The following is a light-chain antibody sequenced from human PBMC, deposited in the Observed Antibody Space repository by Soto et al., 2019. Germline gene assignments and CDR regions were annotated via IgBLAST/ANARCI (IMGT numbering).Light chain of an antibody. V-gene: IGKV1-27*01. Sequence: DIQMTQSPSSLSASVGDRVTITCRASQGISNYLAWYQQKPGKVPKLLIYAASTLQSGVPSRFSGSGSGTDFTLTISSRQPEDVATYYCQKYNSAPPGTFGQGTKVEIK. CDR1: QGISNY. CDR2: AAS. J-gene: IGKJ1*01. CDR3: QKYNSAPPGT.